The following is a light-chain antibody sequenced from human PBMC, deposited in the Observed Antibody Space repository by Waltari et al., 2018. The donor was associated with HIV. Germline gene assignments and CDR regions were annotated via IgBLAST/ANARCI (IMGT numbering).Light chain of an antibody. J-gene: IGKJ1*01. CDR3: QQRSTWPPG. CDR1: QSVSSY. V-gene: IGKV3-11*01. Sequence: EIVLTQSPVTLSLSPGERATLSCRASQSVSSYLVWYQQTPGQAPRLLIYDASNRATGSPARFTGSGSGTDFTLTISSLGPEDFAVYYCQQRSTWPPGFGQGTKVEIK. CDR2: DAS.